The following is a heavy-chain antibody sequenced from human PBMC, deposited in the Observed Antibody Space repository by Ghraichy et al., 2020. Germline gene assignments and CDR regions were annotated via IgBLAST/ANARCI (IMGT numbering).Heavy chain of an antibody. CDR3: AGVTWYDYGSGSFDS. CDR2: IFYSGDT. V-gene: IGHV4-39*07. Sequence: SETLSLTCSVSGGSIDRSDYYWGWIRQSPGKGLEWIASIFYSGDTYYNPSLKSRVTISVDTSKRQFSLKLSSLTAADTAVYYCAGVTWYDYGSGSFDSWGQGILVTDSS. CDR1: GGSIDRSDYY. D-gene: IGHD3-10*01. J-gene: IGHJ5*01.